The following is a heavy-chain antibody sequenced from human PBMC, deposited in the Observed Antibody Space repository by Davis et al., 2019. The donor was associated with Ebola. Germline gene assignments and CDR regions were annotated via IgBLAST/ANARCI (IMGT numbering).Heavy chain of an antibody. V-gene: IGHV3-74*01. D-gene: IGHD6-19*01. Sequence: PGGSLRLSCAVSGFPITNYWTHWVRQAPGKGLVWVSRINSDGSSTSYADSVKGRCTISTDNAKNSLYLQMNSLRAEDTAVYYCARGGAVAGTFDYWGQGTLVTVSS. J-gene: IGHJ4*02. CDR2: INSDGSST. CDR3: ARGGAVAGTFDY. CDR1: GFPITNYW.